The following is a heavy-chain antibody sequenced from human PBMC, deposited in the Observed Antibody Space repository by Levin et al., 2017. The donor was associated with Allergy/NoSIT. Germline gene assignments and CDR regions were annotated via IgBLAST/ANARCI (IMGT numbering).Heavy chain of an antibody. J-gene: IGHJ3*02. Sequence: PSETLSLTCAVSGGSISSSNWWSWVRQPPGKGLEWIGEIYHSGSTNYNPSLKSRVTISVDKSKNQFSLKLSSVTAADTAVYYCARDPSGYSYGPGKDAFDIWGQGTMVTVSS. CDR2: IYHSGST. CDR3: ARDPSGYSYGPGKDAFDI. CDR1: GGSISSSNW. V-gene: IGHV4-4*02. D-gene: IGHD5-18*01.